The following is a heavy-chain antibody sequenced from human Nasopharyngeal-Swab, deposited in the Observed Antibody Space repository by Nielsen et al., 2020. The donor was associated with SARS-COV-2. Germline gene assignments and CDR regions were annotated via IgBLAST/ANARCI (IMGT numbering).Heavy chain of an antibody. CDR1: GFNSDDYG. J-gene: IGHJ3*01. D-gene: IGHD2-21*01. CDR2: ITWNGGST. CDR3: ARVLFLDDAFDV. V-gene: IGHV3-20*01. Sequence: GGSLRLSCAASGFNSDDYGMSWVRQAPGKGLEWVSHITWNGGSTVYADSVKGRFTVSRDNAKSSLYLQMNSLRADDAAVYHCARVLFLDDAFDVWGQGAMVTVSS.